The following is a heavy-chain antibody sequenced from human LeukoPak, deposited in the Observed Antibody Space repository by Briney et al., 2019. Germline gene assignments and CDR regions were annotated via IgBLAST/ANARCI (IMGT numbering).Heavy chain of an antibody. Sequence: SETLSLTCTVSGYSISSGYYWSWIRQPAGKGLEWIGRIYTSGSTNYNPSLKSRVTISVDTSTNQFSLKLSSVTAADTAVYYCARSYLWELLGVAFDLWGQGTMVTVSS. CDR1: GYSISSGYY. V-gene: IGHV4-61*02. D-gene: IGHD1-26*01. CDR2: IYTSGST. CDR3: ARSYLWELLGVAFDL. J-gene: IGHJ3*01.